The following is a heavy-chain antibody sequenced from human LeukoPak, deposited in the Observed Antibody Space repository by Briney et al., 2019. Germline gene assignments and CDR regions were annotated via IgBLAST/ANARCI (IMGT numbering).Heavy chain of an antibody. CDR2: VYTSGST. D-gene: IGHD3-3*01. CDR1: GGSISSDNYY. Sequence: SETLSLTCTVSGGSISSDNYYWSWIRQPAGKGLEWIGRVYTSGSTKYHPSLKSRVTISVHTSKNQFSLKLRSVTAAHTAVYYCARHADYDFWSGYYIADVWGKATTVTVYS. CDR3: ARHADYDFWSGYYIADV. J-gene: IGHJ6*04. V-gene: IGHV4-61*02.